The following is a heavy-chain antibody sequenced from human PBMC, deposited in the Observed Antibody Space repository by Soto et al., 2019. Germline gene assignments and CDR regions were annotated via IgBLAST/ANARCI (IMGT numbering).Heavy chain of an antibody. Sequence: GASVKVSCKASGGTFSSYAISWVRQAPGQGLEWMGGFIPIFGTANYAQKFQGRVTITADESTSTAYMELSSLRSEDTAVYYCARDAESYDILTGYYPYYYYGMDVWGQGTTVTVSS. J-gene: IGHJ6*02. V-gene: IGHV1-69*13. CDR2: FIPIFGTA. CDR1: GGTFSSYA. CDR3: ARDAESYDILTGYYPYYYYGMDV. D-gene: IGHD3-9*01.